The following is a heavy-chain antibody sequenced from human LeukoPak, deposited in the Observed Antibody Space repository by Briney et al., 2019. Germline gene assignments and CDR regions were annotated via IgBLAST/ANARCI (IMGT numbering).Heavy chain of an antibody. Sequence: PGGSLRLSCAASGFTFSSYGMHWVRQAPGKGLEWVAFIRYDGSNKYYADSVEGRFTISRDNSKNTLYLQMNSLRAEDTAVYSCAKDSSTSYSYYMDVWGKGTTVTISS. CDR3: AKDSSTSYSYYMDV. D-gene: IGHD2-2*01. J-gene: IGHJ6*03. CDR2: IRYDGSNK. V-gene: IGHV3-30*02. CDR1: GFTFSSYG.